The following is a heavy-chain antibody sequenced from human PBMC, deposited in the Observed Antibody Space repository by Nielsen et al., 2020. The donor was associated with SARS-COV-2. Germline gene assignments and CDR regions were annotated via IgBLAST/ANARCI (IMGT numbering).Heavy chain of an antibody. D-gene: IGHD6-13*01. CDR2: IYYNGNT. CDR3: AVTYSTAWWTFDS. J-gene: IGHJ4*02. Sequence: LRLSCSVSGGSITNEDFYWNWLRQPPGKGLEWIGYIYYNGNTYFNPSLKSRLGISVDSSKNQFSLRLTSVSAADTAVYFCAVTYSTAWWTFDSWGQGTLVTVSS. CDR1: GGSITNEDFY. V-gene: IGHV4-30-4*01.